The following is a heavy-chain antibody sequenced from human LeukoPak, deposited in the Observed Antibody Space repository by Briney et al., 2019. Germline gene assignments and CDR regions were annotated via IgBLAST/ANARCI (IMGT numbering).Heavy chain of an antibody. V-gene: IGHV1-18*01. D-gene: IGHD1-26*01. Sequence: ASVKVSCKASGYTFTSYGISWVRQAPGQRLEWMGWISAYNGNTNYAKKLQGRVTMTRDTSISTAYMELSRLRSDDTAVYYCARGGIVGATHNWFDPWGQGTLVTVSS. CDR2: ISAYNGNT. J-gene: IGHJ5*02. CDR1: GYTFTSYG. CDR3: ARGGIVGATHNWFDP.